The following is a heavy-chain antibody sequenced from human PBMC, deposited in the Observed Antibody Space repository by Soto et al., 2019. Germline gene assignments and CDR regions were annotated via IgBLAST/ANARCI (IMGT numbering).Heavy chain of an antibody. D-gene: IGHD2-2*03. V-gene: IGHV1-58*01. CDR3: AALNGYCSSTSCYNWFDP. Sequence: SVKVSCKASGFTFTSSAVQWVRQARGQRLEWIGWIVVGSGNTNYAQKFQERVTITRDMSTSTAYMELSSLRSEDTAVYYCAALNGYCSSTSCYNWFDPWGQGTLVTVSS. J-gene: IGHJ5*02. CDR1: GFTFTSSA. CDR2: IVVGSGNT.